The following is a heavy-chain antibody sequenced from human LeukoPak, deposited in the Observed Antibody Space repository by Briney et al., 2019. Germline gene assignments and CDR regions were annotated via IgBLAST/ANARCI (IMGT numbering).Heavy chain of an antibody. CDR3: ARTSCRSSTSCYDMFYYGRVV. Sequence: GGSLRHSCAASGFTFIGYSLNWVRQAPGKGLEWVSSISSSSSYIYYADSVKGRFTISRDNAKNSLYLQMNSLRAEDTAVYYCARTSCRSSTSCYDMFYYGRVVWGRGTTVTVSS. CDR1: GFTFIGYS. D-gene: IGHD2-2*01. V-gene: IGHV3-21*01. J-gene: IGHJ6*02. CDR2: ISSSSSYI.